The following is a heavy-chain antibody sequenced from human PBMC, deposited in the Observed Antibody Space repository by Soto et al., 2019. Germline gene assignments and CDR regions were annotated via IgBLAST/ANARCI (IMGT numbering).Heavy chain of an antibody. CDR2: ISSTTNYI. CDR3: ARESEDLTSNFDY. CDR1: GFTFTRYS. J-gene: IGHJ4*02. Sequence: GGSLRLSCSSSGFTFTRYSMNWVRQAPGKGLEWVSSISSTTNYIYYADSMKGRFTVSRDNAKNSVYLEMNSLSAEDTAVYYCARESEDLTSNFDYWGQGTLVTVSS. V-gene: IGHV3-21*01.